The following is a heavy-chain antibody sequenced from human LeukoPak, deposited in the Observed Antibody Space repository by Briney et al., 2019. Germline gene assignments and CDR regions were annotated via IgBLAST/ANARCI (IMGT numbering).Heavy chain of an antibody. J-gene: IGHJ2*01. D-gene: IGHD6-13*01. CDR3: ARDQANLFSSSWYGPEWYFDL. Sequence: ASVKVSCKASGYTFTSYGISWVRQAPGQGLEWMGWISAYNGNTNYAQKLQGRVTMTTDTSTSTAYMELRSLRSDDTAVYYCARDQANLFSSSWYGPEWYFDLWGRGTLVTVSS. V-gene: IGHV1-18*01. CDR2: ISAYNGNT. CDR1: GYTFTSYG.